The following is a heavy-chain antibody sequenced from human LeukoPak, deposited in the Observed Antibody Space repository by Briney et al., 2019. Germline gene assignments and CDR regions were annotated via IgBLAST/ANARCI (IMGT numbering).Heavy chain of an antibody. D-gene: IGHD3-22*01. V-gene: IGHV3-48*03. CDR1: GFTFSSYE. Sequence: GGSLRLSCAASGFTFSSYEMIWVRQAPGKGLEWVSYISSSGDIIHYADSVKGRFTISRDYAKNSLYLQMDSQRVEDTAIYYCARDTPGVIITPDYWGQGTLVTGSS. CDR2: ISSSGDII. J-gene: IGHJ4*02. CDR3: ARDTPGVIITPDY.